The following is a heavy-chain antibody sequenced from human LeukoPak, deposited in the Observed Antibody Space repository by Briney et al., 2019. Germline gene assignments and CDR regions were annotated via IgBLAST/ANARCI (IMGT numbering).Heavy chain of an antibody. CDR3: AKHYMGSSYNRGLDY. CDR2: FYYSGYT. D-gene: IGHD3-10*01. Sequence: SETLSLTCTVSGGSISSSSYYWGWIRQPPGKGLEWIGTFYYSGYTYYNPSLKSRVTISVDTSKNQFSLQLSSVTAADTAVYYCAKHYMGSSYNRGLDYWGQGTLVTVSS. CDR1: GGSISSSSYY. V-gene: IGHV4-39*01. J-gene: IGHJ4*02.